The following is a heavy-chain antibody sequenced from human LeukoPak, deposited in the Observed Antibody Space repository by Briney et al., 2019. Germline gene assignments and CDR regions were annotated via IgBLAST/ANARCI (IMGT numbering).Heavy chain of an antibody. D-gene: IGHD1-26*01. V-gene: IGHV3-30*02. CDR2: IRYDGSNK. J-gene: IGHJ4*02. CDR1: GIVFSSYG. Sequence: EGSLRLSCGASGIVFSSYGMHWVRQAPGKGLEWVAFIRYDGSNKYYADSVKGRFTISRDNSKNSLYLQMNSLRAEDTAVYYCARERSPSGSYSPYWGQGTLVTVSS. CDR3: ARERSPSGSYSPY.